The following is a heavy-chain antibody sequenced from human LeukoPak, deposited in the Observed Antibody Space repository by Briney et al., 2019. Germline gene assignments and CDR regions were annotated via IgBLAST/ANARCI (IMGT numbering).Heavy chain of an antibody. CDR3: ARGEEQWLVLDY. CDR2: IIPILGIA. Sequence: ASVKVSCKASGGTFSGYAIGWVRQAPGQGLEWMGRIIPILGIANYAQKFQGRVTITADRSTSTAYMELSSLRSEDTAVYYCARGEEQWLVLDYWGQGTLVTVSS. D-gene: IGHD6-19*01. J-gene: IGHJ4*02. CDR1: GGTFSGYA. V-gene: IGHV1-69*04.